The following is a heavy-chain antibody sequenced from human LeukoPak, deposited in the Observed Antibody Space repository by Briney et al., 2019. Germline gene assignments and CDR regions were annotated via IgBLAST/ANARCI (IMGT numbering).Heavy chain of an antibody. J-gene: IGHJ4*02. D-gene: IGHD1-26*01. V-gene: IGHV6-1*01. CDR1: GDSVSSNSVA. Sequence: SQTLSLTCAISGDSVSSNSVAWNWIRQSPSRGLEWLGRTYYRSKWYNDFAVSVKSRITINPDTSKNQFSLQLSSVTPEDAAVYYCARSIVGATSYFDYWGQGTLVTVSS. CDR3: ARSIVGATSYFDY. CDR2: TYYRSKWYN.